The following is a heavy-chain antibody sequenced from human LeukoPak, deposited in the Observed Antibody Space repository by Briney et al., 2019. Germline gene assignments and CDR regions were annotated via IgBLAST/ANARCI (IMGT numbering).Heavy chain of an antibody. V-gene: IGHV3-7*05. CDR1: GFSLSTYW. D-gene: IGHD2-2*01. CDR2: IKQDGSEK. CDR3: ARGGWYQLP. J-gene: IGHJ4*02. Sequence: GGSLRLSCAASGFSLSTYWMSWVRQAPGKGPEWVANIKQDGSEKNYVDSVKGRFTISRDNARNSLYLQMKSLRAEDTAVYYCARGGWYQLPWGQGTLVTISS.